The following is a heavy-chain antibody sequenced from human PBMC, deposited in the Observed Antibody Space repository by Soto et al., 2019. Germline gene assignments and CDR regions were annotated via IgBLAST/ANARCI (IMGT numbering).Heavy chain of an antibody. CDR2: ISGSGGGT. CDR3: AKGAPWYLDY. V-gene: IGHV3-23*01. Sequence: EVQLLESGGGLVQPGGSLRLSCAASGFTFSSYAMTWVRQAPGKGLEWVSAISGSGGGTDYADSVKGRFTISRDNYKTTLYLQMNSLRAEDTAVYYCAKGAPWYLDYWGQGTLVTVSS. CDR1: GFTFSSYA. J-gene: IGHJ4*02.